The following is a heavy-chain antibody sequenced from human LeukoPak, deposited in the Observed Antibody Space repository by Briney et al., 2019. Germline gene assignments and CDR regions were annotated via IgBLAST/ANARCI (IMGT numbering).Heavy chain of an antibody. CDR3: ARGCFGELLFDH. J-gene: IGHJ4*02. Sequence: GGSLRLSCAASGFTFDDHGMSWVRQPPGKGLEWVSRISSSGSHIYSVDSVKGRFAISRDNAKNSLYLQMNSLRAEDTALYYCARGCFGELLFDHWGQGTLVTVPS. V-gene: IGHV3-20*04. CDR1: GFTFDDHG. CDR2: ISSSGSHI. D-gene: IGHD3-10*01.